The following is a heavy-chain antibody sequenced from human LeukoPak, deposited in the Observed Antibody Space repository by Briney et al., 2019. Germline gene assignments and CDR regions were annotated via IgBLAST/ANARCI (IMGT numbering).Heavy chain of an antibody. CDR1: GGSISSYY. D-gene: IGHD6-19*01. CDR2: IDASGST. J-gene: IGHJ3*02. CDR3: ARWQWLANAFDI. V-gene: IGHV4-4*07. Sequence: SETLSLTCSVSGGSISSYYWIWIRQPAGRGLEWIGRIDASGSTNYNPSLKSRVTISVDTSKNQFSLKLSSVTAADTAVYYCARWQWLANAFDIWGQGTTVTVSS.